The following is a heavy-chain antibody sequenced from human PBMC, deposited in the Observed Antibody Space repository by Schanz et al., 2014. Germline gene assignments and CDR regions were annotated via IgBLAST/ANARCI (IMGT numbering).Heavy chain of an antibody. CDR1: GFTFSNYW. J-gene: IGHJ6*02. CDR2: IRQEGSKK. Sequence: VQLVESGGGVVQPGRSLRLSCAASGFTFSNYWMSWVRQAPGKGLEWVANIRQEGSKKYYVDSVKGRFTVSRDDAKNSLYLQMNSLRAEDTAKYYCARGNYGMDVWGQGTTVTVSS. V-gene: IGHV3-7*03. CDR3: ARGNYGMDV.